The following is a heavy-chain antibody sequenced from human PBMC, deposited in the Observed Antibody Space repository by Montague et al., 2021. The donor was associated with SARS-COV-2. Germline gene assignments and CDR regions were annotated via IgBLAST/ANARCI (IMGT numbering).Heavy chain of an antibody. J-gene: IGHJ4*02. V-gene: IGHV3-23*01. CDR3: AKDKGEAYYFDH. Sequence: SLRLSCAASGITFSNYAMSWVRQAPGKGLEWVSAISGSGGSTYFADSVKGRFTISRDNSKNTLYLQMNSLRAGDTAVYYCAKDKGEAYYFDHWGQGTLVTVSS. CDR2: ISGSGGST. CDR1: GITFSNYA.